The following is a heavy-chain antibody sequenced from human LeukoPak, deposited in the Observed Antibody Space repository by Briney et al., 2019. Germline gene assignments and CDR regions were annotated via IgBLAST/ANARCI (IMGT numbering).Heavy chain of an antibody. CDR3: ARGAHMAPYYYYGMDV. CDR2: IIPILGIA. D-gene: IGHD5-24*01. Sequence: SVKVSCKASGGTFSSYAISWVRQAPGQGLEWMGRIIPILGIANYAQKLQGRVTITADKSTSTAYMELSSLRSEDTAVYYCARGAHMAPYYYYGMDVWGQGTTVTVSS. V-gene: IGHV1-69*04. CDR1: GGTFSSYA. J-gene: IGHJ6*02.